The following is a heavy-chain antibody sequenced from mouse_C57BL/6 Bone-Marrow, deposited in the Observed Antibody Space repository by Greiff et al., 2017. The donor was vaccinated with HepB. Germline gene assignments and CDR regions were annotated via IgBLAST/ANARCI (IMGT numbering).Heavy chain of an antibody. CDR2: IYPGDGDT. V-gene: IGHV1-82*01. Sequence: LVEPGASVQISCKASGYAFSSSWMNWVKQRPGKGLEWIGRIYPGDGDTNYNGKFKGKATLTADKSSSTAYMQLSSLTSEDSAVYFCAVYGNYDYWGQGTTLTVSS. J-gene: IGHJ2*01. CDR3: AVYGNYDY. D-gene: IGHD2-1*01. CDR1: GYAFSSSW.